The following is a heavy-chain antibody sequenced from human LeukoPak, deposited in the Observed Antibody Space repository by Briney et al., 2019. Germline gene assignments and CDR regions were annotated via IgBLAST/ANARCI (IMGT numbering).Heavy chain of an antibody. J-gene: IGHJ5*02. CDR1: VGSFSGYY. D-gene: IGHD2-15*01. V-gene: IGHV4-34*01. CDR2: INHSGST. Sequence: SETLSLTCAVYVGSFSGYYWSWIRQPPGKGLEWIGEINHSGSTNCNPSLKSRVTISVDTSKNQYSLKLSSVTAADTAVYYCARGGIVVVVAATRWFDPWGQGTLVTVSS. CDR3: ARGGIVVVVAATRWFDP.